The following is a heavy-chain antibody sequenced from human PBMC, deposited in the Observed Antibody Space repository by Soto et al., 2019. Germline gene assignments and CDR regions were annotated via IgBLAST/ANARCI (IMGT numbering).Heavy chain of an antibody. D-gene: IGHD3-10*02. CDR3: ARGMTGPATLFGLFDY. CDR2: ISSSGTTI. Sequence: QVQLLESGGGLVKPGGSLRLSCAASGFTFSDYYMSWMRQAPGKGLEWISYISSSGTTIYYADSVKGRFTVSRDSAKNSLHLQMNSLRDEDTAVYYCARGMTGPATLFGLFDYWGQGTLVTVSS. J-gene: IGHJ4*02. CDR1: GFTFSDYY. V-gene: IGHV3-11*01.